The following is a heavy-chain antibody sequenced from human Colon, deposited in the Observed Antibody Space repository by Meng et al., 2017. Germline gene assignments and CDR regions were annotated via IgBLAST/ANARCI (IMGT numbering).Heavy chain of an antibody. V-gene: IGHV4-34*01. J-gene: IGHJ5*02. D-gene: IGHD5-12*01. CDR1: GGSFSGYC. CDR2: INHNGST. CDR3: ARGRYSGYLP. Sequence: GAGLLTSWEALSPACAVYGGSFSGYCCRWIRQHPGKGLGWIGEINHNGSTNYNPSLKSRVTISVDTSKNQFSLKLSSVTAADTAVYYCARGRYSGYLPWGQGTLVTVSS.